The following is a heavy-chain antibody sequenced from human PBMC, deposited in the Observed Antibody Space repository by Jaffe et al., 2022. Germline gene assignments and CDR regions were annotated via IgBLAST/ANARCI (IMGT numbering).Heavy chain of an antibody. Sequence: QVQLQESGPGLVKPSETLSLTCAVSGYSISSGYYWGWIRQPPGKGLEWIGSIYHSGSTYYNPSLKSRVTISVDTSKNQFSLKLSSVTAADTAVYYCARILSSEDVLLWFGDLPDAFDIWGQGTMVTVSS. V-gene: IGHV4-38-2*01. D-gene: IGHD3-10*01. CDR1: GYSISSGYY. CDR3: ARILSSEDVLLWFGDLPDAFDI. CDR2: IYHSGST. J-gene: IGHJ3*02.